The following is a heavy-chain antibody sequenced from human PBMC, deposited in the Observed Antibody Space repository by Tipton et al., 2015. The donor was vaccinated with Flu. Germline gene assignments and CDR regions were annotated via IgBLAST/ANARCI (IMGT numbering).Heavy chain of an antibody. V-gene: IGHV5-51*01. CDR3: VRHPYCTNAVCPPGYWYFDL. CDR1: GYSFSNYW. D-gene: IGHD2-8*01. J-gene: IGHJ2*01. CDR2: IYPGDSDT. Sequence: LVQSGAEVKKPGESLKIPCQGSGYSFSNYWIGWVRQMPGKGLEWMGIIYPGDSDTRYSPSFQDQVTISADKSIKTVYLQWTSLKASDTAMYYCVRHPYCTNAVCPPGYWYFDLWGRGTLVTVSS.